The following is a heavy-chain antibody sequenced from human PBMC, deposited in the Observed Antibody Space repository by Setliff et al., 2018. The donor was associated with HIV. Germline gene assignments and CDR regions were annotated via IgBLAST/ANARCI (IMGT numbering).Heavy chain of an antibody. V-gene: IGHV1-2*02. CDR3: ARDKEWKVPPAY. J-gene: IGHJ4*02. CDR1: GYTFTDYF. CDR2: ISPNNGDT. Sequence: GASVKVSCKASGYTFTDYFMHWVRQAPGQGLEWMGWISPNNGDTNIPQTFQGRVTMTRDTSINTAYMEFSSLRSDDTAMYYCARDKEWKVPPAYWGQGTLVTVSS. D-gene: IGHD3-3*01.